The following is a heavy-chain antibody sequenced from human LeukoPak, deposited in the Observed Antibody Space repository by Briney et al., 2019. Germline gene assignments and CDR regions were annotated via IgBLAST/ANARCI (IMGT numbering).Heavy chain of an antibody. V-gene: IGHV4-39*01. Sequence: PSETLSLTCSVSGGSITTTGYHWAWIRQPPGKGLQWIGGISYSGNEYYSPSLNSRVTISLDTSKNQFSLRLTSVTAADTAVYYCARRPRLDVWGQGTTVTVSS. CDR2: ISYSGNE. CDR3: ARRPRLDV. CDR1: GGSITTTGYH. J-gene: IGHJ6*02.